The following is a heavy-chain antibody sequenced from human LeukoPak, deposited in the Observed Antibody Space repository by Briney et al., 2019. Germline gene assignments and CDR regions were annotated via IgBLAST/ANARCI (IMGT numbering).Heavy chain of an antibody. Sequence: PGGSLRLSCAASGFTFSFYWMHWVRQAPGKGLVWVSHINTDGSSTSYADSVKGRFTISRDNAKNTLFLQMNSLRAEDTAVYYCARAREKYYYDRSGRGDAFDIWDQGTMVIVSS. V-gene: IGHV3-74*01. CDR2: INTDGSST. CDR3: ARAREKYYYDRSGRGDAFDI. D-gene: IGHD3-22*01. CDR1: GFTFSFYW. J-gene: IGHJ3*02.